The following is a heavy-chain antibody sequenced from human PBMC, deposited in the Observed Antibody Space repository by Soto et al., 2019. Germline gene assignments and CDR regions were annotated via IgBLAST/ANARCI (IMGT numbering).Heavy chain of an antibody. D-gene: IGHD2-2*02. CDR3: AKDQGGGYCSSTSCYTTDYYYYGMDV. J-gene: IGHJ6*02. V-gene: IGHV3-23*01. CDR2: ISGSGGST. CDR1: GFTFSSYA. Sequence: PGGSLRLSCAASGFTFSSYAMSWVRQAPGKGLEWVSAISGSGGSTYYADSVKGRFTISRDNSKNTLYLQMNSLRAEDTAVYYCAKDQGGGYCSSTSCYTTDYYYYGMDVWGQGTTVTVSS.